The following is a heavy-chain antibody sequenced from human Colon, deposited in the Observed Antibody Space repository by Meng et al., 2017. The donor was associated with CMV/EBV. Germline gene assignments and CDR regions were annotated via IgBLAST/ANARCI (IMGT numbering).Heavy chain of an antibody. D-gene: IGHD2-15*01. J-gene: IGHJ4*02. CDR2: LDYSGST. CDR3: ARDGRCSRSGGSCLDY. CDR1: GGSVSSGIHY. V-gene: IGHV4-61*01. Sequence: SETLSLTCNVSGGSVSSGIHYWNWIRQSPGKGLEWIGNLDYSGSTKYNPSLKSRITMSVDTSKNQFSLKLSSVTAADTAMYYCARDGRCSRSGGSCLDYWGQGALVTVSS.